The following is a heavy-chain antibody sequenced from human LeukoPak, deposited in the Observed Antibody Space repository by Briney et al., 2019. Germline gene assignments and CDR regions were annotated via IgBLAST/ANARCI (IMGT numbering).Heavy chain of an antibody. CDR1: GFTFSSYA. CDR3: AKDSRTYFKWLDP. Sequence: QPGRSLRLSCAASGFTFSSYAMHWVRQAPGKGLEWVAVISYDGSNKYYADSVKGRFTISRDNSKNTLYLQMNSLRPEDTAVYYCAKDSRTYFKWLDPWGQGTLVTVSS. D-gene: IGHD6-13*01. CDR2: ISYDGSNK. J-gene: IGHJ5*02. V-gene: IGHV3-30*04.